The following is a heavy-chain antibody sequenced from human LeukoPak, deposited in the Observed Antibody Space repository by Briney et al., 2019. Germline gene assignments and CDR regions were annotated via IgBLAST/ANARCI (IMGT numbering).Heavy chain of an antibody. CDR3: ARDPGNVPAAMGGFDP. D-gene: IGHD2-2*01. V-gene: IGHV3-23*01. J-gene: IGHJ5*02. CDR2: ISGSGGST. Sequence: GGSLRLSCAASGFTFSSYAMSWVRQAPGKGLEWVSAISGSGGSTYYADSVKGRFTISRDNSKTKLSLQMNSLRAEDTAVYYCARDPGNVPAAMGGFDPWGQGTLVTVSS. CDR1: GFTFSSYA.